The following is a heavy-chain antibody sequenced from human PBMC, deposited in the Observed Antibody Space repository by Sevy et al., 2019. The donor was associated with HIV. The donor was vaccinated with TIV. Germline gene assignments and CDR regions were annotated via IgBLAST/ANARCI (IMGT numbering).Heavy chain of an antibody. CDR3: AKDSSGIAAAGTDY. J-gene: IGHJ4*02. V-gene: IGHV3-23*01. CDR2: ISGSGGST. Sequence: GGSLRLSCAASGFTFSSYAMSWVRQAPGKGLEWVSAISGSGGSTYYADSVKGRFTISRDNSKNTLYLQMNSLSAEDTAVYYCAKDSSGIAAAGTDYWGQGTLVTVSS. CDR1: GFTFSSYA. D-gene: IGHD6-13*01.